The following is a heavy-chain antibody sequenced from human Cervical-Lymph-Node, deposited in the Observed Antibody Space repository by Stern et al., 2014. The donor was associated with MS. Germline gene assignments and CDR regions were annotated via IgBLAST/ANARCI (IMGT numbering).Heavy chain of an antibody. V-gene: IGHV4-61*02. D-gene: IGHD1-26*01. CDR2: IHDSGST. CDR3: ATTRWDLFTWNWFDP. CDR1: GGSISSSGYY. J-gene: IGHJ5*02. Sequence: VQLVQSGPGLVKPSQTLSLTCTVSGGSISSSGYYWSWIRQPADKGLEWIGRIHDSGSTYYNPSLTSRVTISIATAKNQFSLKRTSVTAADTAVYYCATTRWDLFTWNWFDPWGQGTLVTVSS.